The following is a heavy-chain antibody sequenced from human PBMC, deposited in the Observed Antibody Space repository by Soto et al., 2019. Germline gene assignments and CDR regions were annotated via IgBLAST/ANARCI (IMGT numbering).Heavy chain of an antibody. CDR2: ISGSGGST. V-gene: IGHV3-23*01. Sequence: EVQLLESGGGLVQPGGSLRLSCAASGFTFSSYAIRWVRQAPGKGLEWVSAISGSGGSTYYADSVKGRFTISRDNSKNTLYLQMNSLRSEDTAVYYCARRRSGSYYDYWGQRTLVTVSS. J-gene: IGHJ4*02. D-gene: IGHD1-26*01. CDR1: GFTFSSYA. CDR3: ARRRSGSYYDY.